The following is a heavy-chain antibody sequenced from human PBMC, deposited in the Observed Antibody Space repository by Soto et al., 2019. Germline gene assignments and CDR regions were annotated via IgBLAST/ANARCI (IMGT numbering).Heavy chain of an antibody. J-gene: IGHJ4*02. CDR1: GCTFSTYG. D-gene: IGHD3-16*01. CDR2: IIPFFGTA. Sequence: GASVKVSCKTSGCTFSTYGISWVRQAPGQGLEWMGGIIPFFGTAEYSQKFEDRITITADESTNTVYMDLRSLTSEDTAIYYCARTAPMDAGDKYYYDFWGQGALVTVSS. V-gene: IGHV1-69*13. CDR3: ARTAPMDAGDKYYYDF.